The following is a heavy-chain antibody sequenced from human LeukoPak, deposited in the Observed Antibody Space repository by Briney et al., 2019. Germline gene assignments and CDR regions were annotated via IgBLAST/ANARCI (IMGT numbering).Heavy chain of an antibody. CDR2: ISSNGGST. CDR3: ARDRSDAFDI. V-gene: IGHV3-64*01. J-gene: IGHJ3*02. CDR1: GFTFSSYA. Sequence: GGSLRLSCAASGFTFSSYAMHWVRQAPGQGLEYVSAISSNGGSTYYANSVKGRFTISRDNSKNTLYLQMGSLRAEDMAVYYCARDRSDAFDIWGQGTMVTVSS.